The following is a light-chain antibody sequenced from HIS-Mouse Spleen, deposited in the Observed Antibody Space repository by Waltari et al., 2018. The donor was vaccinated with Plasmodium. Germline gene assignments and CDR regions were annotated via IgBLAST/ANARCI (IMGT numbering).Light chain of an antibody. J-gene: IGLJ2*01. Sequence: SYELTQPPSVSVSPGQTASITCSGDKLGDKYACWYQQKPGQSPVLVIYQDSKRPSGIPGVLSGSNSGNTATLTISGTQAMEEADYYCQAWDSSTVVFGGGTKLTVL. CDR2: QDS. CDR1: KLGDKY. CDR3: QAWDSSTVV. V-gene: IGLV3-1*01.